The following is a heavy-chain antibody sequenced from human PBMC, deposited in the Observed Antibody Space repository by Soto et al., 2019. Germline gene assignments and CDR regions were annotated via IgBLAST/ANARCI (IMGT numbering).Heavy chain of an antibody. CDR2: ISNYNGNS. D-gene: IGHD2-2*01. CDR1: GYSFTNYG. J-gene: IGHJ6*02. Sequence: QVQLVQSGGEVKKPGASVKVSCKASGYSFTNYGINWVRQAPGQGFEWMGGISNYNGNSKYAEDVQDRITMTTDPFTNTTYMELRSLRSDDTAVYFCARAMYHAFPVPWYGMDVWGQGPPVTVS. V-gene: IGHV1-18*01. CDR3: ARAMYHAFPVPWYGMDV.